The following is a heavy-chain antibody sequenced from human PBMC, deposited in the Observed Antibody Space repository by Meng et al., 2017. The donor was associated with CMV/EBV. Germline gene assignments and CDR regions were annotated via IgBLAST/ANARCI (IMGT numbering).Heavy chain of an antibody. CDR1: GGSISSGGSY. Sequence: GGSISSGGSYWSWIRQHPGKGLEWIGYIYYSGSTYYNPSLQSRVTISVDTSKNQFSLKLSSVTAADTAVYYCARGGSDSSGWYFDYWGQGTLVTVSS. D-gene: IGHD6-19*01. J-gene: IGHJ4*02. V-gene: IGHV4-31*02. CDR3: ARGGSDSSGWYFDY. CDR2: IYYSGST.